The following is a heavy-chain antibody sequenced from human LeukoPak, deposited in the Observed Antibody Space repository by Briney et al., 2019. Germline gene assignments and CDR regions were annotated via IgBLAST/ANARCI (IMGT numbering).Heavy chain of an antibody. J-gene: IGHJ4*02. Sequence: PGGSLRLSCVVSGFTFSSYALHWVRQPPGKGLEWVALISYDGSDEYYIDSVKGRFTISRDNSKNTLYLQMNSLRREDTAVYYCARFPYRYGDYHPAVDNWGQGTLVTVSS. CDR1: GFTFSSYA. CDR3: ARFPYRYGDYHPAVDN. V-gene: IGHV3-30*04. D-gene: IGHD5-18*01. CDR2: ISYDGSDE.